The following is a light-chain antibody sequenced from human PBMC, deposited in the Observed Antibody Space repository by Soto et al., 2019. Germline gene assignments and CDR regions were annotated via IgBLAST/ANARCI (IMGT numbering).Light chain of an antibody. CDR3: QQYNEWPQT. Sequence: EIVMTQSPATLSVSPGEGVTLSCRASESVRSKVAWYQQKPGQAPRLLIYGSSTRATGIPARFSGVGSGTEFTLTISSLQSEDFAVYYCQQYNEWPQTFGQGTRLEIK. CDR1: ESVRSK. J-gene: IGKJ5*01. V-gene: IGKV3-15*01. CDR2: GSS.